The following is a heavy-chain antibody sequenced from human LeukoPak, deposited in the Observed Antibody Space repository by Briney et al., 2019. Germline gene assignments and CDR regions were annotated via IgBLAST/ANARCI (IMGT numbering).Heavy chain of an antibody. CDR2: FYPEDGET. D-gene: IGHD3-10*01. J-gene: IGHJ5*02. CDR3: ATRPHHYYPRFDH. V-gene: IGHV1-24*01. Sequence: ASVRVSCKVSGYTLTELSMHWVRQAPGKGLEWMGGFYPEDGETIYAQKFQGRVTMTEDTSTDTAYMELSSLRSEDTAVYYCATRPHHYYPRFDHWGQGTLVTVSS. CDR1: GYTLTELS.